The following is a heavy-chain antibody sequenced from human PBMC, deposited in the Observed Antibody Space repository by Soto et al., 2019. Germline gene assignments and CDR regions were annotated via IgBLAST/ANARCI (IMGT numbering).Heavy chain of an antibody. D-gene: IGHD4-17*01. CDR3: ARGLRRGPGYGDYHPRE. CDR1: GFTFSSYD. CDR2: IGTAGDT. J-gene: IGHJ4*02. Sequence: EVQLVESGGGLVQPGGSLRLSCAASGFTFSSYDMHWVRQATGKGLEWVSAIGTAGDTYYPGSVKGRFTISRENAKNSLYLQMNSLRAEDTAVYYCARGLRRGPGYGDYHPREWGQGTLVTVSS. V-gene: IGHV3-13*01.